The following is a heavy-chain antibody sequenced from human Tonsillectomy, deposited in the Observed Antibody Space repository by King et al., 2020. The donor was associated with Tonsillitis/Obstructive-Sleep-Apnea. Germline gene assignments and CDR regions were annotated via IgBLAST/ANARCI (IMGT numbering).Heavy chain of an antibody. CDR2: ISYDGSNK. V-gene: IGHV3-30*18. CDR1: GFTFSSYG. Sequence: QLVQSGGGVVQPGRSLRLSCAASGFTFSSYGMHWVRQAPGKGLEWVAVISYDGSNKYYADSVKGRFTISRDNSKNTLHLQMNSLRAEATAVYYCAKSDLDYWGQGTLVTVSS. J-gene: IGHJ4*02. CDR3: AKSDLDY.